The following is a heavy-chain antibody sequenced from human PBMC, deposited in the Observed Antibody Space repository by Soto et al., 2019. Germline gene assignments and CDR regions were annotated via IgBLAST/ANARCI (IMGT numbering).Heavy chain of an antibody. CDR2: TNGNLGTG. CDR1: GGTFSSYP. Sequence: QVQLVQSGAEVKRPGSSVKVSCKASGGTFSSYPISWVRQAPGQGLEWMGGTNGNLGTGNYAQKFRGRLTITADKSTTTTYMEVRSLASGDTAVYYCARRDSHGFFRYFDNWGQGTLVTVSS. V-gene: IGHV1-69*06. J-gene: IGHJ4*02. CDR3: ARRDSHGFFRYFDN. D-gene: IGHD4-17*01.